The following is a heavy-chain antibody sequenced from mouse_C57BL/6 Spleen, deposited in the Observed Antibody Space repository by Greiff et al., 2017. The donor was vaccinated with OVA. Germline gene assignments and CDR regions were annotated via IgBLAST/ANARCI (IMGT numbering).Heavy chain of an antibody. CDR2: ISYDGSN. D-gene: IGHD2-1*01. CDR3: AGGKAWFAY. V-gene: IGHV3-6*01. Sequence: EVKLEESGPGLVKPSQSLSLTCSVTGYSITSGYYWNWIRQFPGNKLEWMGYISYDGSNNYNPSLKNRISITRDTSKNQFFLKLNSVTTEDTATYYCAGGKAWFAYWGQGTLVTVSA. J-gene: IGHJ3*01. CDR1: GYSITSGYY.